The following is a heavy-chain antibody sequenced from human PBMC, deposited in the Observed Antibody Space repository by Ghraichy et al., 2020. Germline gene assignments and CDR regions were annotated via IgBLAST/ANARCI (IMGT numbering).Heavy chain of an antibody. CDR2: ISGSGSNT. J-gene: IGHJ4*02. Sequence: GESLNISCAASGFTFSSYAMSWVRQAPGKGLEWVSSISGSGSNTYYADSVEGRFTISRDDSKNTLYLQMNSLRADDTAVYYCASSSSGWYNFDNWGQGTLVTVSS. CDR1: GFTFSSYA. CDR3: ASSSSGWYNFDN. D-gene: IGHD6-19*01. V-gene: IGHV3-23*01.